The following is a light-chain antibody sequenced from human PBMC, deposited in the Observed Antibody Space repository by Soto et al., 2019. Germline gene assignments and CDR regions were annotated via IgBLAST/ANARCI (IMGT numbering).Light chain of an antibody. CDR3: YSYTSSSTVL. J-gene: IGLJ2*01. CDR2: DVS. CDR1: SSDIGGYNY. V-gene: IGLV2-14*03. Sequence: QSALTQPASVSGSPGQSITISCTGISSDIGGYNYVSWYQQLPGKAPKLMIYDVSNLRSGVSNRFSGSKSGNTASLTISGLQAGDEADYYCYSYTSSSTVLFGGGTKLTVL.